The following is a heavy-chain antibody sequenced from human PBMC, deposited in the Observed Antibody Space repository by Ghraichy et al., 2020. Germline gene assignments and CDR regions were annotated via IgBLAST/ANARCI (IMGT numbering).Heavy chain of an antibody. CDR1: GFTFSSYA. D-gene: IGHD4-17*01. V-gene: IGHV3-23*01. J-gene: IGHJ3*02. CDR2: ISGSGGST. CDR3: ANGRHGDYGSDAFDI. Sequence: GSLRLSCAASGFTFSSYAMSWVRQAPGKGLEWVSAISGSGGSTYYADSVKGRFTISRDNSKNTLYLQMNSLRAEETAVYYCANGRHGDYGSDAFDIWGQGTMVTVSS.